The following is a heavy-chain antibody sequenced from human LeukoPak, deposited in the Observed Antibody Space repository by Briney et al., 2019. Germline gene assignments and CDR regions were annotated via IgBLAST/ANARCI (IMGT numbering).Heavy chain of an antibody. V-gene: IGHV4-39*07. CDR3: ARGYDFWSGYYM. CDR2: IYYSGST. D-gene: IGHD3-3*01. Sequence: SETLSLTCTVSGGSIRSSSYYWGWIRQPPGRGLEWIGSIYYSGSTYYNPSLKSRVTISVDTSKNQFSLKLSSVTAADTAVYYCARGYDFWSGYYMWGQGTLVTVSS. CDR1: GGSIRSSSYY. J-gene: IGHJ4*02.